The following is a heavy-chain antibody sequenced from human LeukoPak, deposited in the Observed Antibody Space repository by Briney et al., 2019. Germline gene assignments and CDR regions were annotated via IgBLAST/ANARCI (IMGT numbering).Heavy chain of an antibody. V-gene: IGHV4-39*07. J-gene: IGHJ6*02. Sequence: SETLSLTCVVSGGSIRTSSYYWAWIRQPPGKGLEWIVSMYYSGSIYYNPSLKSRVTISVDTSKNQFSLKLSSVTAADTAVYYCARGGGEDIVVVPAAADGMDVWGQGTTVTVSS. D-gene: IGHD2-2*01. CDR2: MYYSGSI. CDR3: ARGGGEDIVVVPAAADGMDV. CDR1: GGSIRTSSYY.